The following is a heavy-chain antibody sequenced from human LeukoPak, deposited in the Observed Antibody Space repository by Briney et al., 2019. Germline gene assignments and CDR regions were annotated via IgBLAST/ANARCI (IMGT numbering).Heavy chain of an antibody. CDR1: GLTFSNLK. D-gene: IGHD3-9*01. J-gene: IGHJ4*02. V-gene: IGHV3-21*01. Sequence: GGSLRLSCAVSGLTFSNLKMNWVRQAPGKGLEWVSSISSSSSYINYADSVKGRFTISRDNSKNTLYLQMNSLRAEDTAVYYCARGYFDWLYYFDYWGQGTLVTVSS. CDR3: ARGYFDWLYYFDY. CDR2: ISSSSSYI.